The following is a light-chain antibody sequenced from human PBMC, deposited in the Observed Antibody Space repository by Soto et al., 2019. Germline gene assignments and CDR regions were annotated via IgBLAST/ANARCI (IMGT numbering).Light chain of an antibody. J-gene: IGKJ1*01. V-gene: IGKV3-20*01. Sequence: EIVLTQSPGTLSLSPGERATLSCRASQNLTSTSLAWYQQIPGQAPRLLIYGASSRAAGIPDRFSGSGSGTDFTLTINRLEPEDFAVSYCQQYDSATWTFGQGAKVEIK. CDR3: QQYDSATWT. CDR1: QNLTSTS. CDR2: GAS.